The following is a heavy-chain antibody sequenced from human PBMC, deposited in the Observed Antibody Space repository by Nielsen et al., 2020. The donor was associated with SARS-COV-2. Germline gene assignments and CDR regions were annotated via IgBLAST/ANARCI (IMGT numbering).Heavy chain of an antibody. V-gene: IGHV3-21*01. CDR3: ARARRAVGNWFDP. CDR1: GFTFSSYS. J-gene: IGHJ5*02. CDR2: ISSSSSYI. D-gene: IGHD6-19*01. Sequence: GGSLRLSCAASGFTFSSYSMNWVRQAPGKGLEWVSSISSSSSYIYYADSVKGRFTISRDNAKNSLYLQMNSLRAKDTAVYYCARARRAVGNWFDPWGQGTLVTVSS.